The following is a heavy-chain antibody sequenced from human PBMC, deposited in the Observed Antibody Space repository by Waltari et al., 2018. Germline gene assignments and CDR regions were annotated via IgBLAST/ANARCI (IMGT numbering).Heavy chain of an antibody. Sequence: EVQLVESGGGLIQAGGSLRLSCAAFGFTVSRTYRAGVRQARGKGLESFEISYSHGTTSYADSVKGRFTISRDNSKNTLFLQMSSVRVDDTAMYYCTRRVAISGVPGMRDYWGQGTLVTVSS. CDR2: SYSHGTT. J-gene: IGHJ4*02. V-gene: IGHV3-53*01. CDR1: GFTVSRTY. CDR3: TRRVAISGVPGMRDY. D-gene: IGHD2-15*01.